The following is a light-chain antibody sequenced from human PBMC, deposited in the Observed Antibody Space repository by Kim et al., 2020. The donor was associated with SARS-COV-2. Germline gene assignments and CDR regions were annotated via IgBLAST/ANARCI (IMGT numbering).Light chain of an antibody. CDR2: GAS. Sequence: EIVLTQSPGTLSLSPGERATLSCRASHSVNSDYLAWYQQKPGQAPRVLIYGASTRATGVPDRFGGSGSGTDFTLTITRLEPEDFAVYFCKQYGNSPRTFGQGTKLEI. J-gene: IGKJ2*01. V-gene: IGKV3-20*01. CDR1: HSVNSDY. CDR3: KQYGNSPRT.